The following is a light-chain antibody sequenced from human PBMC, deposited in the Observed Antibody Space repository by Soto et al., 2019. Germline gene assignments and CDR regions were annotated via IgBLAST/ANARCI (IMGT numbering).Light chain of an antibody. CDR3: ASWDDSLSGPGV. CDR2: RNN. Sequence: QSVLTQPPSASGTPGQRVTISCSGGSSNIGNNYVYWYQQFPGMAPKLLIYRNNQRPSGVPDRFSGSKFGTSASLAISGLRSEDEADYYCASWDDSLSGPGVFGGGTKLTVL. V-gene: IGLV1-47*01. J-gene: IGLJ3*02. CDR1: SSNIGNNY.